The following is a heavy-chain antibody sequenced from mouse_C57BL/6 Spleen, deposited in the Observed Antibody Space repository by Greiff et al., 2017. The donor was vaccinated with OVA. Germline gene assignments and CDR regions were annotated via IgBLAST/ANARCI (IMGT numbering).Heavy chain of an antibody. Sequence: EVKVVESGGGLVQSGRSLRLSCATSGFTFSDFYMEWVRQAPGKGLEWIAASRNKANDYTTEYSASVKGRFIVSRDTSQSILYLQMNALRAEDTAIYYCARDAEGVPMDYWGQGTSVTVSS. CDR1: GFTFSDFY. V-gene: IGHV7-1*01. J-gene: IGHJ4*01. CDR2: SRNKANDYTT. CDR3: ARDAEGVPMDY.